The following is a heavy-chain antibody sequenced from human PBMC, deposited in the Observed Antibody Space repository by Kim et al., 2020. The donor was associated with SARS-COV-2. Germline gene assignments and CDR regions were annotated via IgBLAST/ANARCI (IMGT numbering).Heavy chain of an antibody. J-gene: IGHJ4*02. CDR3: ASQGAVIAVAGIKYFDY. V-gene: IGHV3-11*04. Sequence: KGRLTIASDNAKNSLYLQMNSLRAEDTAVYYCASQGAVIAVAGIKYFDYWGQGTLVTVSS. D-gene: IGHD6-19*01.